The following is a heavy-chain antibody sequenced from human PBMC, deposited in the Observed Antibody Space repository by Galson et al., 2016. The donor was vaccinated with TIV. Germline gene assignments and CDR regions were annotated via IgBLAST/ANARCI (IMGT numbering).Heavy chain of an antibody. CDR3: ARTRSAAAGGLDF. J-gene: IGHJ4*02. Sequence: PALVTPPQTLTLTCTFSGFSLGTSGMCVSWVRQPPGKALEWLVRIDWDDDKCYSTSLKTRLPISKDTSNDKVLIMVTDVDPMDTATYFCARTRSAAAGGLDFWGQGTLVTVSS. CDR2: IDWDDDK. V-gene: IGHV2-70*11. CDR1: GFSLGTSGMC. D-gene: IGHD6-13*01.